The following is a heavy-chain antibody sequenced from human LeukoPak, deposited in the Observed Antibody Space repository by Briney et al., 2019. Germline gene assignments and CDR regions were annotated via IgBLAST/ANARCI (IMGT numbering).Heavy chain of an antibody. CDR1: GFTFSSYA. V-gene: IGHV3-23*01. J-gene: IGHJ4*02. CDR2: IRGTGDST. CDR3: ARSGSYYYDSSGYYFDY. Sequence: GGSLRLSCAASGFTFSSYAMSWVRQAPGKGLEWVSGIRGTGDSTYYADSVKGRFTISRDNAKNSLYLQMNSLRAEDTAVYYCARSGSYYYDSSGYYFDYWGQGTLVTVSS. D-gene: IGHD3-22*01.